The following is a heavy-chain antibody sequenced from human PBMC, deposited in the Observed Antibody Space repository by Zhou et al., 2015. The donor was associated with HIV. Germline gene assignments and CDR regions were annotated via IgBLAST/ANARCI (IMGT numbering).Heavy chain of an antibody. V-gene: IGHV1-69*06. J-gene: IGHJ2*01. Sequence: QVHLVQSGAELRKPGSSVKVSCKTYGAPFNTFALNWVRQAPGQGPEWMGTLTPMFDTADYSRKFRGRVTMTADMSTDTGYMELSGLRFEDTAVYYCARDRGAARPDWRYFDLWGRGTLVIVSS. D-gene: IGHD6-6*01. CDR3: ARDRGAARPDWRYFDL. CDR2: LTPMFDTA. CDR1: GAPFNTFA.